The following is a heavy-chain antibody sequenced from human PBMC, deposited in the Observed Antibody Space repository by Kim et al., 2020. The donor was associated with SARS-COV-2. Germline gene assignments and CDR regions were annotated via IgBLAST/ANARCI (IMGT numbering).Heavy chain of an antibody. D-gene: IGHD4-17*01. V-gene: IGHV3-11*01. CDR3: ARVRYGGNSYFDY. Sequence: YYPDSVRGRFPMSRDNDKNSLCLQMSSLRAEDTAVYYCARVRYGGNSYFDYWGQGTLVTVSS. J-gene: IGHJ4*02.